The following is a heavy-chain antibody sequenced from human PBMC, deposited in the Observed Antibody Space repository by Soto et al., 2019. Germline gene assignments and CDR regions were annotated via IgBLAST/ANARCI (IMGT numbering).Heavy chain of an antibody. CDR1: GYTFTSYG. CDR2: ISAYNGNT. V-gene: IGHV1-18*04. CDR3: AIRYDSSGQYDN. Sequence: QVHLVQSGAEVKKPGASVKVSCKASGYTFTSYGISWVRQAPGQGLEWMGWISAYNGNTNYAQKLHGRVTMTTDTSTSTADMELRSLRSDDTAVYYCAIRYDSSGQYDNWGQGTLVTVSS. J-gene: IGHJ4*02. D-gene: IGHD3-22*01.